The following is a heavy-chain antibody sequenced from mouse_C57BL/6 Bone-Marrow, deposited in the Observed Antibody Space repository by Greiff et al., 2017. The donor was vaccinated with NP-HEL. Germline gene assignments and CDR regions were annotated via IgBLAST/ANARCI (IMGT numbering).Heavy chain of an antibody. CDR3: ARSLFITTVVATGKNY. Sequence: QVQLKQSGAELARPGASVKLSCKASGYTFTSYGISWVKQRTGQGLEWIGEIYPRSGNTYYNEKFKGKATLTADKSSSTAYMELRSLTSEDSAVYFCARSLFITTVVATGKNYWGQGTTLTVSS. V-gene: IGHV1-81*01. CDR1: GYTFTSYG. J-gene: IGHJ2*01. D-gene: IGHD1-1*01. CDR2: IYPRSGNT.